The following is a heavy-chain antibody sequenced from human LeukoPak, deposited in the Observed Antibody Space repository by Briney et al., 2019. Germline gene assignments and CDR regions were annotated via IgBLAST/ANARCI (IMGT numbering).Heavy chain of an antibody. J-gene: IGHJ4*02. CDR2: ISSSSSYI. CDR3: ARDGLKDVLLWFGELPYYFGY. CDR1: GFTFSSYS. V-gene: IGHV3-21*01. D-gene: IGHD3-10*01. Sequence: GGSLRLSCAASGFTFSSYSMNWVRQAPGKGLEWVSSISSSSSYIYYADSVKGRFTISRDNAKNSLYLQMNSLRAEDTAVYYCARDGLKDVLLWFGELPYYFGYWGQGTLVTVSS.